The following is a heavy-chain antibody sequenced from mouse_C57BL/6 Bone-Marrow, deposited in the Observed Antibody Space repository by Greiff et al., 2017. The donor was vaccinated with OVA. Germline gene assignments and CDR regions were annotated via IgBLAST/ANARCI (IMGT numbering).Heavy chain of an antibody. V-gene: IGHV14-3*01. CDR2: INPANGNT. CDR3: ASLLWLRRDAMDY. Sequence: VQLQQSVAELVRPGASVKLSCTASGFNIKNTYMHWVKQRPEQGLEWIGRINPANGNTKYAPKFQGKAPITADTSSNTAYLQLSSLTSEDTAIYYCASLLWLRRDAMDYWGQGTSVTVSS. J-gene: IGHJ4*01. D-gene: IGHD2-2*01. CDR1: GFNIKNTY.